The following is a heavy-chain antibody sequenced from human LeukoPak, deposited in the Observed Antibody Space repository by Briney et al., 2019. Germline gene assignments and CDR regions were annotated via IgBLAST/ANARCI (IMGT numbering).Heavy chain of an antibody. V-gene: IGHV3-21*04. J-gene: IGHJ4*02. CDR1: GFTFSSYS. CDR3: AKDRYDILTGSDY. D-gene: IGHD3-9*01. CDR2: ISSSSYI. Sequence: GGSLRLSCAASGFTFSSYSMNWVRQAPGKGLEWVSSISSSSYIYYADSVKGRFTISRDNAKNSLYLQMNSLRAEDTALYYCAKDRYDILTGSDYWGQGTLVTVSS.